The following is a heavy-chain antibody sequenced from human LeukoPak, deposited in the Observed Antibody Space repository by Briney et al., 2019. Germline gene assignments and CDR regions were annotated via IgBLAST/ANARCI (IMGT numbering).Heavy chain of an antibody. CDR3: AKDVLGAIFGVVKDY. Sequence: GGSLRLSCAASGFTFSGYAMSWVRQAPGKGLEWVSAISGSGGSTYYADSVKGRFTISRDNSKNTLYLQMNSLRAEDTAVYYCAKDVLGAIFGVVKDYWGQGTLVTVSS. CDR2: ISGSGGST. D-gene: IGHD3-3*01. CDR1: GFTFSGYA. J-gene: IGHJ4*02. V-gene: IGHV3-23*01.